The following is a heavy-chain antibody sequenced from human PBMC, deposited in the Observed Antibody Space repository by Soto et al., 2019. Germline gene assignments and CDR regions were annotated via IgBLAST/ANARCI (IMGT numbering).Heavy chain of an antibody. J-gene: IGHJ4*02. CDR3: AYSSTPFAY. V-gene: IGHV3-23*01. CDR1: GFTFSSYA. CDR2: ISGSGGST. Sequence: EVQLLESGGGLVQPGGSLRLSCAASGFTFSSYAMSWVRQAPGKGLEWVSAISGSGGSTYYADSVKVRFTISRDNSKNTLYLQMTSLGAEDTDVYYCAYSSTPFAYWGQGTLVTVSS. D-gene: IGHD6-13*01.